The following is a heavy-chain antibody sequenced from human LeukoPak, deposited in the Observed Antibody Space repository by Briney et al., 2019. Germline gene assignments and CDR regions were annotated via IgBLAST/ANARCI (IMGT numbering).Heavy chain of an antibody. D-gene: IGHD6-19*01. CDR2: INTYNGNT. CDR1: GGTFSSYA. CDR3: AREAPVAAGSDAFDI. Sequence: GASVKVSCEASGGTFSSYAISWVRQAPGQGLEWMGWINTYNGNTKYAQKLQGRVTTTTDTSTSTAYMELTSLRSDDTAVYYCAREAPVAAGSDAFDIWGQGTMVTVSS. V-gene: IGHV1-18*01. J-gene: IGHJ3*02.